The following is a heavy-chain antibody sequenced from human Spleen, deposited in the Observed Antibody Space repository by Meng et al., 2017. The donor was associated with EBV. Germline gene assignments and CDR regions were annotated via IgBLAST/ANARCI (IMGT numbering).Heavy chain of an antibody. CDR1: GDSISSFYY. CDR2: VHYTGST. Sequence: QLRESGPGEVKPAETLSLTGTVSGDSISSFYYWGWIRQPTGRGLEWIGSVHYTGSTYYNPSLKSRVTISVDTSKNQFSLNLRSATAADAAVYFCARGGYGTNYFDPWGQGTLVTVSS. CDR3: ARGGYGTNYFDP. J-gene: IGHJ5*02. V-gene: IGHV4-38-2*02. D-gene: IGHD4/OR15-4a*01.